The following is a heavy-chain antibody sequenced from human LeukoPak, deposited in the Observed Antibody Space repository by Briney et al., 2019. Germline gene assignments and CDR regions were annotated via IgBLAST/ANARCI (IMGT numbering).Heavy chain of an antibody. CDR2: MNPNSGNT. D-gene: IGHD4-17*01. V-gene: IGHV1-8*01. CDR1: GYTFTSYD. Sequence: ASVKVSCKASGYTFTSYDINWVRQATGQGLEWMGWMNPNSGNTGYAQKFQGRVTMTRNTSISTAYMELSSLRSEHTAVYYCASGTDYGDYEGYYYGMDVWGQGTTVTVSS. CDR3: ASGTDYGDYEGYYYGMDV. J-gene: IGHJ6*02.